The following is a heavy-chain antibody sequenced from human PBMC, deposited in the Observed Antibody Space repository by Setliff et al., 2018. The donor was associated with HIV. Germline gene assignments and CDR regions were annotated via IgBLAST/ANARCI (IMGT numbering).Heavy chain of an antibody. D-gene: IGHD3-10*01. CDR3: ARLSLSLVRGIINSGDRFFDY. Sequence: SETLSLTCVVSDDSFGNYDWTWIRQPPGKGLEWIASIYYSGTTYYNPSLKSRVTISVDTSKNQFSLKLSSVTAADTAVYYCARLSLSLVRGIINSGDRFFDYWGQGSLVTVSS. J-gene: IGHJ4*02. V-gene: IGHV4-39*01. CDR2: IYYSGTT. CDR1: DDSFGNYD.